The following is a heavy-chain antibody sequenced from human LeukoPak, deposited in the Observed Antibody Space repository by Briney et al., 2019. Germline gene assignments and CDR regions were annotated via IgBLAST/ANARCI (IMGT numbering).Heavy chain of an antibody. CDR3: AKDHGTPGDYFDY. CDR2: ISYDGNKK. CDR1: GFTFRYFG. J-gene: IGHJ4*02. V-gene: IGHV3-30*18. Sequence: GRSLRLSCAVSGFTFRYFGMHWVRQAPGKGLEWVSKISYDGNKKNYADSVKGRFTISRDSSNSTLYLEMNSLTTDDTAIYYCAKDHGTPGDYFDYWGQGALVSVSS. D-gene: IGHD1-1*01.